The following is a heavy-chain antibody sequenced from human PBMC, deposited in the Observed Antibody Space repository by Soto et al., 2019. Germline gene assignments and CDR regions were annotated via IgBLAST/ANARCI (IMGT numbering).Heavy chain of an antibody. CDR3: AKEKVAATPGPYWFDP. CDR2: ISYDGSNK. J-gene: IGHJ5*02. Sequence: QVQLVESEGGVVQPGXSXRLSCAASGFTFSSYGMHWVRQAPGKGLEWVAVISYDGSNKYYADSVKGRFTISRDNSKNTLYLQMNSLRAEDTAVYYCAKEKVAATPGPYWFDPWGQGTLVTVSS. V-gene: IGHV3-30*18. CDR1: GFTFSSYG. D-gene: IGHD2-15*01.